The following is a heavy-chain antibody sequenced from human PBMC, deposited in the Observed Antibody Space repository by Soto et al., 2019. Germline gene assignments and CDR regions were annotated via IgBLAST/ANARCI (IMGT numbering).Heavy chain of an antibody. Sequence: LRLSCAASGFDFSRSAMAWVRQAPGKGLEWVSALNGRGSGTYYADSVKGRFTISRDPSEDILYLQMSGLRAEDTAVYYCASPRVQSYSKSSGSFDYDIWGQGTMVTVSS. D-gene: IGHD3-22*01. V-gene: IGHV3-23*01. CDR3: ASPRVQSYSKSSGSFDYDI. CDR1: GFDFSRSA. J-gene: IGHJ3*02. CDR2: LNGRGSGT.